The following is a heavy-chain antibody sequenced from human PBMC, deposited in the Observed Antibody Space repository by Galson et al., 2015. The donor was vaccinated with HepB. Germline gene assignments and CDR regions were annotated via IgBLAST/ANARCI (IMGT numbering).Heavy chain of an antibody. CDR1: GFTFSSSS. J-gene: IGHJ3*02. CDR3: ARAVRSTLTNVGDIIDI. CDR2: ISSTSNYI. D-gene: IGHD4-17*01. V-gene: IGHV3-21*01. Sequence: SLRLSCAASGFTFSSSSMNWVRQPPGKGLEWVSSISSTSNYIYYADSLKGRFTISRDNAKNSLYLQMNSLRAEDTAVYYCARAVRSTLTNVGDIIDIWGQGTMVTVSS.